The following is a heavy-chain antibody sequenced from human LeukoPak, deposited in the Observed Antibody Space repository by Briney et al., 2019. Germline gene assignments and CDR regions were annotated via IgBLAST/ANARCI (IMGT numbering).Heavy chain of an antibody. CDR1: GFTFSSYA. CDR3: AEGSGPLQYYFDY. Sequence: GGSLRLSCAASGFTFSSYAMSWVRQATGKGLEWVSAISGSGGSTYYADSVKGRFTISRDNSKNTLYLQMNSLRAEDTAVYYCAEGSGPLQYYFDYWGQGTLVTVSS. D-gene: IGHD2-15*01. J-gene: IGHJ4*02. V-gene: IGHV3-23*01. CDR2: ISGSGGST.